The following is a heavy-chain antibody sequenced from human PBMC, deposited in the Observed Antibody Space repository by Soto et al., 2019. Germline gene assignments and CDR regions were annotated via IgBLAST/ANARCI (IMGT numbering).Heavy chain of an antibody. D-gene: IGHD3-22*01. CDR1: GFTFSSYA. Sequence: GESLKISCAASGFTFSSYAMSWVRQAPGKGLEWVSAISGSGGSTYYADSVKGRFTISRDNSKNTLYLQMNSLRAEDTAVYYCAKDPRPRYYYDSSGYYYWGQGTLVTVSS. V-gene: IGHV3-23*01. CDR3: AKDPRPRYYYDSSGYYY. J-gene: IGHJ4*02. CDR2: ISGSGGST.